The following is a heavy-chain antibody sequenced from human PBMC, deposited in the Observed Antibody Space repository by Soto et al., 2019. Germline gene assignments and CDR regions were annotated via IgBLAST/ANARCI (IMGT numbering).Heavy chain of an antibody. Sequence: KPSETLSLTCTVSGGSISSGDYYWSWIRQPPGKGLEWIGYIYYSGSTYYNPSLKSRVTISVDTSKNQFSLKLSSVTAADTAVYYCARDGHDYVWGSFTYWGQGTLVTVSS. D-gene: IGHD3-16*01. J-gene: IGHJ4*02. V-gene: IGHV4-30-4*01. CDR2: IYYSGST. CDR3: ARDGHDYVWGSFTY. CDR1: GGSISSGDYY.